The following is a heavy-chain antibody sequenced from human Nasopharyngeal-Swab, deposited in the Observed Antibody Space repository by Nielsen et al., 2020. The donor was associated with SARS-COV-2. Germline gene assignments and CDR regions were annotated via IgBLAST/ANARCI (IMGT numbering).Heavy chain of an antibody. Sequence: SVKVSCKASGGTFSSYAISCVRQAPGQGLEWMGGIIPIFGTANYAQKFQGRVTITADESTSTAYMELSSLRSEDTAVYYCARVVDIVATIGSFDIWGQGTMVTVSS. V-gene: IGHV1-69*13. D-gene: IGHD5-12*01. J-gene: IGHJ3*02. CDR1: GGTFSSYA. CDR3: ARVVDIVATIGSFDI. CDR2: IIPIFGTA.